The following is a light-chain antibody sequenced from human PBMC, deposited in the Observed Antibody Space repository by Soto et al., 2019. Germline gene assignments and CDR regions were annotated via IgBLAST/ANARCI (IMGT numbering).Light chain of an antibody. V-gene: IGLV2-23*01. CDR3: CSYAGSSTLYVV. J-gene: IGLJ2*01. CDR2: EGS. Sequence: QSALTQPASVSGSPGQSITISCTGTSSDVGSYNLVSWYQQHPGKAPKLMIYEGSKRPSGVSYRFSGSKSGNTASLTISGLQAEDEADYYCCSYAGSSTLYVVFGGGTKLTVL. CDR1: SSDVGSYNL.